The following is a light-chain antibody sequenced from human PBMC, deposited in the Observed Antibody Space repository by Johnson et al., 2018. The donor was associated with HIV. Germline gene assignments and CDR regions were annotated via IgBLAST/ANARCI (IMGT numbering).Light chain of an antibody. Sequence: QSVLTQPPSVSAAPGQKVTISCSGTSSNIGNHYVSWYQLLPGTAPKLLIYENNKRPSGIPDRFSGSKSGASATLGITGLQTGDEADYYCGTWDSSLIAGVFGTGTKVTVL. CDR2: ENN. V-gene: IGLV1-51*02. CDR1: SSNIGNHY. CDR3: GTWDSSLIAGV. J-gene: IGLJ1*01.